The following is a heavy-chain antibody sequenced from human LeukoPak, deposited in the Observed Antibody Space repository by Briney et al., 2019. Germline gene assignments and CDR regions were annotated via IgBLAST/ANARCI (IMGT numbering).Heavy chain of an antibody. V-gene: IGHV1-18*01. Sequence: GASVKVSCKASGYTFTSYGIAWVRQAPGQGLQWMGWISANNGDTSYSQKLQGRVTMTTDISTNTAYMELRSLTSDDTAVYYCARDPPGLTLGSPGDYWGQGTLVIVSS. CDR1: GYTFTSYG. CDR3: ARDPPGLTLGSPGDY. D-gene: IGHD3-16*01. CDR2: ISANNGDT. J-gene: IGHJ4*02.